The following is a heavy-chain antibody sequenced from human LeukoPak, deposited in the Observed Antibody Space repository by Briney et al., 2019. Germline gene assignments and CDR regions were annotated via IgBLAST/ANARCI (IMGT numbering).Heavy chain of an antibody. CDR3: ASSKRYQDY. Sequence: QPGGSLRLSCAASGXTFSSHEMNWVRQAPGKGLEWVSYISSGGGTIYYADSVKGRFTISRDNAKNSLYLQMNSLRAEDTAVYYCASSKRYQDYWGQGTLVTVSS. D-gene: IGHD4-11*01. CDR1: GXTFSSHE. CDR2: ISSGGGTI. J-gene: IGHJ4*02. V-gene: IGHV3-48*03.